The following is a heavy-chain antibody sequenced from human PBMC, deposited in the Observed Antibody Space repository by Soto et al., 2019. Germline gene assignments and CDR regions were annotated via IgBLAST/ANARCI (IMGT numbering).Heavy chain of an antibody. J-gene: IGHJ3*02. D-gene: IGHD3-10*01. CDR3: ALDSGSDVFDI. Sequence: HVQLVQSGAEVKKTGSSVKVSCKASGGSFSSYTISWVRQAPGQGLEWMGRIVPMVGRTIYAQKFQGRVAISADKSTTTAYMDLSNLASEDTAMYYCALDSGSDVFDIWGQGTLVTVSS. CDR1: GGSFSSYT. V-gene: IGHV1-69*02. CDR2: IVPMVGRT.